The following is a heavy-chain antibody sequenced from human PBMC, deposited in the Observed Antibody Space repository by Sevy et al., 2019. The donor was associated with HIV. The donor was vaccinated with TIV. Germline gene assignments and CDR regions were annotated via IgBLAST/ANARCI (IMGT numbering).Heavy chain of an antibody. V-gene: IGHV3-48*01. J-gene: IGHJ4*02. D-gene: IGHD3-16*01. CDR2: ISSSSSTI. CDR3: ARGGKNRGEGTLHYFDY. CDR1: GFTFSSYS. Sequence: GGSLRLSCAASGFTFSSYSMNWVRQAPGKGLEWVSYISSSSSTIYYADSVKGRFTISRDNAKNSLYLQMNSLRAEDTAVYYGARGGKNRGEGTLHYFDYWGQGTLVTVSS.